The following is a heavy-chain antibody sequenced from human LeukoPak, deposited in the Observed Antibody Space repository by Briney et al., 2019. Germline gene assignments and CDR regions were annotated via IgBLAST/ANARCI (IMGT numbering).Heavy chain of an antibody. CDR1: GFTFSTYA. D-gene: IGHD5-18*01. CDR2: ISGMGGT. Sequence: GGSLRLSCAASGFTFSTYAMSWVRQAPGKGLEWVSGISGMGGTYYADSVKGRFTISRDNSKNTLYLQMNSLRAEDTAVYYCAKDLRTADYWGQGRLVTVSS. CDR3: AKDLRTADY. V-gene: IGHV3-23*01. J-gene: IGHJ4*02.